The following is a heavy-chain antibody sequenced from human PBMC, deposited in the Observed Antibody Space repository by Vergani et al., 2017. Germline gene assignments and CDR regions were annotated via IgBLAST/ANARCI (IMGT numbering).Heavy chain of an antibody. CDR1: GFTFSGSA. Sequence: EVQLVESGGGLVQPGGSLKLSCAASGFTFSGSAMHWARQASGKGLEWVGRSRSKANSYATAYAASVKGRFTISRDDSKNTAYLQMNSLKTEDTAVYYCTRPGTSSDFDYWGQGTLVTVSS. D-gene: IGHD1-1*01. CDR2: SRSKANSYAT. CDR3: TRPGTSSDFDY. V-gene: IGHV3-73*02. J-gene: IGHJ4*02.